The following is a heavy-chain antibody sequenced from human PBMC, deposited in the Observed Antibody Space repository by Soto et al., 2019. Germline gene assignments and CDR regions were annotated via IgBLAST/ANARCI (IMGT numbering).Heavy chain of an antibody. CDR1: GGTFSGYA. V-gene: IGHV1-69*13. CDR2: IIPIFGTA. CDR3: ASSGYYYDRSGPFDY. J-gene: IGHJ4*02. Sequence: SVKVSCKASGGTFSGYAISWVRQAPGQGLEWMGGIIPIFGTANYAQKFQGRVTITADESTSTAYMELSSLRSEDTAVYYCASSGYYYDRSGPFDYWGQGTLVTVS. D-gene: IGHD3-22*01.